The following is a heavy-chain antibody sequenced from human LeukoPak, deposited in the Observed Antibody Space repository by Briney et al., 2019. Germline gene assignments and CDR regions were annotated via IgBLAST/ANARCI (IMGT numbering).Heavy chain of an antibody. D-gene: IGHD3-10*01. Sequence: SETLSLTCTVSDYSISSGYYWGWIRQPPGKGLEWIGSIYFSGSTYYNPSLKSRVTISVDTSKNQFSLKLSSVTAADTAVYYCARVKWNPSGRDDAFDIWGQGTMVTVSS. CDR3: ARVKWNPSGRDDAFDI. CDR1: DYSISSGYY. V-gene: IGHV4-38-2*02. J-gene: IGHJ3*02. CDR2: IYFSGST.